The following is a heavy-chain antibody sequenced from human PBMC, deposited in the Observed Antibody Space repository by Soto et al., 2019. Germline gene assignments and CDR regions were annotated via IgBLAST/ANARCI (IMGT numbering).Heavy chain of an antibody. V-gene: IGHV4-34*01. D-gene: IGHD2-15*01. CDR1: GGSFSGYY. CDR3: ARLVSGGNPYYFDY. CDR2: IYYTGST. J-gene: IGHJ4*02. Sequence: QVQLQQWGAGLLKPSETLSLTCAVYGGSFSGYYWSWIRQPPGKGLEWIGYIYYTGSTYYNPSLKSRVTISVDTSKNQFSLKLSSVTAADTAVYYCARLVSGGNPYYFDYWGQGTPVTVSS.